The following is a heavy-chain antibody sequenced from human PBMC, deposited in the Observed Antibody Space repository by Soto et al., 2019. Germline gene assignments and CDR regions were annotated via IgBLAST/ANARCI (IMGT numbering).Heavy chain of an antibody. Sequence: PGGSLRLSCAAFGFTFSEYAMSWVRQAPGKGLEWVSVIGGDGGSPNYADSVKGRFTVSRDNSRSTLYLQMNSLRGEDTALYYCAKCGRGSATCYGAFDFWGQGTMVTVSS. CDR3: AKCGRGSATCYGAFDF. D-gene: IGHD2-2*01. CDR1: GFTFSEYA. J-gene: IGHJ3*01. V-gene: IGHV3-23*01. CDR2: IGGDGGSP.